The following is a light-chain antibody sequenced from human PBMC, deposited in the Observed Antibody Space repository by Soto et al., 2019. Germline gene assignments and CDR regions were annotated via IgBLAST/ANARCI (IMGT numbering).Light chain of an antibody. Sequence: DIHMTQSPSSLSVSVGDRVTITCRTSQNINAWLAWYQQRPGQAPKLLIYDASTVQSGVPSRFSGSGSGTEFTLTISSMQTDALAPYYCQRDEEYGTFGQGTKVDIK. J-gene: IGKJ1*01. V-gene: IGKV1-5*01. CDR1: QNINAW. CDR2: DAS. CDR3: QRDEEYGT.